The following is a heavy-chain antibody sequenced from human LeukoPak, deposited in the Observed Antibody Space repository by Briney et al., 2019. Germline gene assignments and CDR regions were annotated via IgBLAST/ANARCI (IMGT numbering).Heavy chain of an antibody. CDR3: TTDSSSWLGVFDY. V-gene: IGHV3-15*01. CDR1: GFTFSNAW. Sequence: GGSLRLSCAASGFTFSNAWMSWVRQAPGKGLEWVGRIKSKPDGGTTDYAAPVKGRFTISRDDSKNTLYLQMNSLKTEDTAVYYCTTDSSSWLGVFDYWGQGTLVTVSS. J-gene: IGHJ4*02. D-gene: IGHD6-13*01. CDR2: IKSKPDGGTT.